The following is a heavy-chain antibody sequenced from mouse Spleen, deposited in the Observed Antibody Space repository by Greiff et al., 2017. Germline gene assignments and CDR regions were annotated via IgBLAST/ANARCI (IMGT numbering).Heavy chain of an antibody. D-gene: IGHD1-1*01. CDR3: ARNPSYYYGSSSWYFDV. Sequence: VQLQQSGPELVKPGASVKISCKASGYTFTDYYINWVKQRPGQGLEWIGWIYPGSGNTKYNEKFKGKATLTVDTSSSTAYMQLSSLTSEDSAVYFCARNPSYYYGSSSWYFDVWGTGTTFTVSS. J-gene: IGHJ1*03. CDR2: IYPGSGNT. V-gene: IGHV1-84*01. CDR1: GYTFTDYY.